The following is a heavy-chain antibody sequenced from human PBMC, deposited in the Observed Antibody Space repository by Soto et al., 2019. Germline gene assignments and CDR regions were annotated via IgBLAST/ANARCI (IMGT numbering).Heavy chain of an antibody. CDR1: GGSFSGHS. V-gene: IGHV4-34*01. CDR3: STRAYDTNGYYRFDP. J-gene: IGHJ5*01. CDR2: INHSGRV. D-gene: IGHD3-22*01. Sequence: LSLTCAVYGGSFSGHSWTWIRQSPGKGLEWIGDINHSGRVNYSPSLKSRVTISLDTSKNQFSLTLSAVTAADTAMYYCSTRAYDTNGYYRFDPWGQGTLVTVS.